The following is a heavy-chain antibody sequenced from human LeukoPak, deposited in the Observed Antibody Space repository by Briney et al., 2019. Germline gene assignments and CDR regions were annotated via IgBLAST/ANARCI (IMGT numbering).Heavy chain of an antibody. V-gene: IGHV4-59*01. CDR3: ARASISSPNTAMVDFDY. J-gene: IGHJ4*02. CDR1: GGSISSYY. D-gene: IGHD5-18*01. CDR2: IYYSGST. Sequence: SETLSLTCTVSGGSISSYYWSWIRQPPGKGLEWIGYIYYSGSTNYNPSLKSRVTISVDTSKNRFSLKLSSVTAADTAVYYCARASISSPNTAMVDFDYWGQGTLVTVSS.